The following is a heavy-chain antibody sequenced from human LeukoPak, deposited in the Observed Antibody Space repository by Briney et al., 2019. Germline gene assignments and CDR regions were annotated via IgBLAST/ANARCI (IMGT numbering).Heavy chain of an antibody. CDR3: ARRTRIAATSYFDY. Sequence: SETLSLTCSVSGGSISSSSNYWGWIRQPPGKGLEWIGNIYNRGSTYYNPSLKSRVTISVDTSKNQFSLKLSSVTAADTAVYYCARRTRIAATSYFDYWGQGTLVTVSS. J-gene: IGHJ4*02. V-gene: IGHV4-39*01. CDR1: GGSISSSSNY. D-gene: IGHD6-6*01. CDR2: IYNRGST.